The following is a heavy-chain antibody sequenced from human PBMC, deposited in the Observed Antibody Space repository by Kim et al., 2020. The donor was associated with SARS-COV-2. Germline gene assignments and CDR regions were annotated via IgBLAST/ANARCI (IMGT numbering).Heavy chain of an antibody. D-gene: IGHD2-15*01. CDR3: ASLDVVAAVFDY. J-gene: IGHJ4*02. CDR2: IYYSGST. V-gene: IGHV4-31*03. CDR1: GGSISSGGYY. Sequence: SETLSLTCTVSGGSISSGGYYWSWIRQHPGKGLEWIGYIYYSGSTYYNPSLKGRVTISVDTSKNQFSLKLSSVTAADTAVYYCASLDVVAAVFDYWGQGTLVTVSX.